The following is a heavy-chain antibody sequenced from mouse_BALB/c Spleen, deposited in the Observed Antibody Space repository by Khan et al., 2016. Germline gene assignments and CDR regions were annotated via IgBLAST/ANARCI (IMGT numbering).Heavy chain of an antibody. CDR2: IRLQSNNYAT. V-gene: IGHV6-6*02. CDR1: GFTFSNYW. CDR3: TRPFVY. J-gene: IGHJ3*01. Sequence: EVKLEVSGGGLVQPGGSMKLSCVASGFTFSNYWMNWVRQFPEKGLEWIAEIRLQSNNYATHYAESVKGRFTISRDDSKSSVYLQMNNLRPEDTGIYYCTRPFVYWGQGTLVTVSA.